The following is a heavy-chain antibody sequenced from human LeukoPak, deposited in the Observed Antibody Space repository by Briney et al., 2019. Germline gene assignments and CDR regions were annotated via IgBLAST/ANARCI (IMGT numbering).Heavy chain of an antibody. Sequence: SGGSLRLSCAASGFTFSSYCMSWVRQAPGKGREWVANIKQDGSEKYYVDSVKGRFTISRDNAKNSLYLQMNSLRAEDTAVYYCARDSLVDYWGQGTLVTVSS. CDR1: GFTFSSYC. V-gene: IGHV3-7*01. J-gene: IGHJ4*02. CDR3: ARDSLVDY. CDR2: IKQDGSEK.